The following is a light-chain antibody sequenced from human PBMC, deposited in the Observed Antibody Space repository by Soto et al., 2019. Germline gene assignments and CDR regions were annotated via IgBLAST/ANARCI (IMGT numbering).Light chain of an antibody. CDR2: RAS. Sequence: DIQVTQSPSTLSASVGDKVTITCRASRDIDILLAWYQQNPGKAPKFLISRASILESGVPSRFSGSGSGTEFTLTISSLQPDDFATYYCQQYNNFSWTFGQGTKVEIK. J-gene: IGKJ1*01. V-gene: IGKV1-5*03. CDR3: QQYNNFSWT. CDR1: RDIDIL.